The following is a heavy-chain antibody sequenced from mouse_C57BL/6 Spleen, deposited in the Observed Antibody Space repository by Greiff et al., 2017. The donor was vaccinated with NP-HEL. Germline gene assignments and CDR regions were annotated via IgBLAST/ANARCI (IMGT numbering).Heavy chain of an antibody. D-gene: IGHD1-1*01. J-gene: IGHJ2*01. Sequence: VQLQQSGAELVKPGASVKISCKASGYAFSSYWMNWVKQRPGKGLEWIGQIYPGDGDTNYNGKFKGKATLTADKSSSTAYMQLSSLTSEDSAVYFCARNERNYYGSTLDYWGQGTTLTVSS. V-gene: IGHV1-80*01. CDR2: IYPGDGDT. CDR1: GYAFSSYW. CDR3: ARNERNYYGSTLDY.